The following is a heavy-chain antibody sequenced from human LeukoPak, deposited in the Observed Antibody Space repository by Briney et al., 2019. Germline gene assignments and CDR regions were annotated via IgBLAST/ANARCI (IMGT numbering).Heavy chain of an antibody. CDR2: ISYDGSNK. D-gene: IGHD3-22*01. CDR1: GFTFSSYG. CDR3: ARDRLLYYYDSGPTGHFQH. J-gene: IGHJ1*01. V-gene: IGHV3-30*03. Sequence: LTGGSLRLSCAASGFTFSSYGMHWVRQAPGKGLEWVAVISYDGSNKYYADSVKGRFTISRDNSKNTLYLQMNSLRAEDTAVYYCARDRLLYYYDSGPTGHFQHWGQGTLVTV.